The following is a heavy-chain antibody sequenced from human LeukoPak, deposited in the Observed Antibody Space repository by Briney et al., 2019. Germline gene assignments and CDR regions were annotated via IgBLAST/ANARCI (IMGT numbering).Heavy chain of an antibody. V-gene: IGHV3-15*01. CDR3: TTDGGITIRPLFDF. J-gene: IGHJ4*02. CDR1: GITFTSAW. CDR2: IKSKNDGGTR. D-gene: IGHD1-14*01. Sequence: GGSLRLSCAASGITFTSAWMGWVRQAPGKGLEWVGRIKSKNDGGTRDYAAPVRGRFTISTDDPKITSYLQMNNLKIEDTAVYYCTTDGGITIRPLFDFWGQGTLVTVSS.